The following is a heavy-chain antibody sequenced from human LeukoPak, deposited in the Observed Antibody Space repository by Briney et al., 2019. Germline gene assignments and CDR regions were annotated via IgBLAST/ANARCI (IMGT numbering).Heavy chain of an antibody. V-gene: IGHV4-34*01. CDR1: GGSFSGYY. Sequence: KSSETLSLTCAVYGGSFSGYYWSWIRQPPGKGLEWIGEINHSGSTNYNPSLKSRVTISVDTSKNQFSLKLSYVTAADTAVYYCARAVPAKARRYDFWSGYSRGAWFDPWGQGTLVTVSS. CDR3: ARAVPAKARRYDFWSGYSRGAWFDP. J-gene: IGHJ5*02. CDR2: INHSGST. D-gene: IGHD3-3*01.